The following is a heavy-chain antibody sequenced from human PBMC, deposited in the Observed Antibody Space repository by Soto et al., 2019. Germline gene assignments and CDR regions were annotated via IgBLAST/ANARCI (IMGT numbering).Heavy chain of an antibody. CDR2: IYYSGST. CDR1: GGSISSSSYY. V-gene: IGHV4-39*01. J-gene: IGHJ4*02. Sequence: SETLSLTCTVSGGSISSSSYYWGWIRQPPGKGLEWIGSIYYSGSTYYNPSLKSRVTISVDTSKNQFSLKLSSVTAADTAVYYCARHRVGSSWYIYAYFDYWGQGTLVTVSS. D-gene: IGHD6-13*01. CDR3: ARHRVGSSWYIYAYFDY.